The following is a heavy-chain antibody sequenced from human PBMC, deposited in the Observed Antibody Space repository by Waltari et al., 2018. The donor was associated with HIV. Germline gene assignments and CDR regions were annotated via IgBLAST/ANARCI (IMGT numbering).Heavy chain of an antibody. Sequence: QVQLVQSGAEVKKPGASVKVSCKASVYTFTGYYMPWVPQAPGQGLEWMGWINPNSGGTNYAQKFQGRVTMTRDTAISTAYMELSRLRSDDTAVYYCASPAGSSGWQYYFDYWGQGTLVTVSS. J-gene: IGHJ4*02. CDR3: ASPAGSSGWQYYFDY. V-gene: IGHV1-2*02. CDR1: VYTFTGYY. D-gene: IGHD6-19*01. CDR2: INPNSGGT.